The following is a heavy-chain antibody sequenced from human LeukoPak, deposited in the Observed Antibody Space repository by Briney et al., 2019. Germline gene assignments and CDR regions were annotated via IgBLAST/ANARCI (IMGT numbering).Heavy chain of an antibody. CDR3: ARARYFDWLLDY. V-gene: IGHV4-30-4*01. CDR1: GGSISSGDYY. J-gene: IGHJ4*02. Sequence: SETLSLTCTVSGGSISSGDYYWSWIRQPPGKGLEWIGYICYSGSTYYNPSLKSRVTISVDTSKNQFSLKLSSVTAADTAVYYCARARYFDWLLDYWGQGTLVTVSS. D-gene: IGHD3-9*01. CDR2: ICYSGST.